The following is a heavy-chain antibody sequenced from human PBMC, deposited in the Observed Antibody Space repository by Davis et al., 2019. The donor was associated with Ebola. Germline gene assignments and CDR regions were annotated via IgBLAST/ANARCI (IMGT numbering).Heavy chain of an antibody. CDR1: GYTFTSYY. Sequence: ASVKVSCKASGYTFTSYYMHWVRQAPGQGLEWVGIINPSSGSTSYAQKFQGRVTMTRDTSTSTAYMELSSLRYEDTAVYYCARGRDSRFRWFDPWGQGTLVTVSS. CDR3: ARGRDSRFRWFDP. J-gene: IGHJ5*02. D-gene: IGHD3-22*01. V-gene: IGHV1-46*01. CDR2: INPSSGST.